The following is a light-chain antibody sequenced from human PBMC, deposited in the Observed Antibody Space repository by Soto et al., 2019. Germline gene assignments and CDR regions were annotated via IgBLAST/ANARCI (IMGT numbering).Light chain of an antibody. Sequence: EIVLTQSPGTLSLSPGERATLSCRPSQSVSTNYLAWYQRKPGQAPRLLIYGASNRATGIPARFSGSGSGTDFTLTVTRLEPEDFAVYYCQQYGSSPPTFGQGTKVEIK. CDR2: GAS. V-gene: IGKV3-20*01. CDR1: QSVSTNY. CDR3: QQYGSSPPT. J-gene: IGKJ1*01.